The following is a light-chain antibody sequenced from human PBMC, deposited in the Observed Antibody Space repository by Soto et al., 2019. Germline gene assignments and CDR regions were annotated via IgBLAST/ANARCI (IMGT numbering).Light chain of an antibody. J-gene: IGLJ7*01. CDR1: SRDVGSHNL. CDR3: CSCGGSRAV. CDR2: EVS. Sequence: QSVLTQPASVSGSPGQSITISCTGTSRDVGSHNLVSWYQQHPGQAPKLMIYEVSKRPLGVPTRFPASKSGNTASLTISGLKAEDEADYYCCSCGGSRAVFGGGTQLTVL. V-gene: IGLV2-23*02.